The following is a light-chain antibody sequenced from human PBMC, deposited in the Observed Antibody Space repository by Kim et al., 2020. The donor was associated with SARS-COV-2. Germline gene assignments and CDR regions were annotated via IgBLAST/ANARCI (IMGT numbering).Light chain of an antibody. CDR1: SSDVGGYDD. CDR3: SSYTSSTSYV. J-gene: IGLJ1*01. CDR2: HVI. V-gene: IGLV2-14*03. Sequence: GLSITISCGGTSSDVGGYDDVSWYKPHPGKAPILIIYHVINRPSGVSTRFSGSKSGNTASLTISGIQAEDEADYYCSSYTSSTSYVFGTGTKVTVL.